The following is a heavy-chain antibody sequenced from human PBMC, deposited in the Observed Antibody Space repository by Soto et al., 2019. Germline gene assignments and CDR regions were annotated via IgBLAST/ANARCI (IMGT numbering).Heavy chain of an antibody. CDR1: GYSFISYW. J-gene: IGHJ4*02. CDR3: ARHRGGSSQSPYFDY. CDR2: IYPGDSDT. V-gene: IGHV5-51*01. D-gene: IGHD6-13*01. Sequence: GESLKISCKGSGYSFISYWIGWVRQMPGKGLEWMGIIYPGDSDTRYSPSFQGQVTISADKSISTAYLQWSSLKASDTAMYYCARHRGGSSQSPYFDYWGQGTLVTVSS.